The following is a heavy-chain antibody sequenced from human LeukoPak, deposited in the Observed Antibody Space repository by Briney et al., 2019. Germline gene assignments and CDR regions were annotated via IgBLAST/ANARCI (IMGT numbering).Heavy chain of an antibody. J-gene: IGHJ4*02. Sequence: PGGSLRLSCSASGFIFSNYWMSWVRQAPGKGLEWVANIKQDGREKYYVDSVKGRFTISRDNAKNSLSLQMNSLRAEDTAVYYCVLGSPFDYWGQGTLVTVSS. V-gene: IGHV3-7*05. CDR2: IKQDGREK. CDR3: VLGSPFDY. D-gene: IGHD3-10*01. CDR1: GFIFSNYW.